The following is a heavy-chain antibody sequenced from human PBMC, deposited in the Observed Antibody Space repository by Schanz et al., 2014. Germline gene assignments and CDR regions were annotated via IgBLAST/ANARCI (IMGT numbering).Heavy chain of an antibody. CDR1: GYTFTNFF. CDR2: IIPSLGLA. CDR3: ARDRLECGAECYSVEVFEI. D-gene: IGHD2-21*01. Sequence: VQLLQSGAEAKKPGASMKISCKASGYTFTNFFLHWVRQAPGQGLEWMGRIIPSLGLAKYEQKFQDKVTIAADTSTTTAYMELSGLRSEDTAVYYCARDRLECGAECYSVEVFEIWGQGTLVIVSS. V-gene: IGHV1-69*09. J-gene: IGHJ4*02.